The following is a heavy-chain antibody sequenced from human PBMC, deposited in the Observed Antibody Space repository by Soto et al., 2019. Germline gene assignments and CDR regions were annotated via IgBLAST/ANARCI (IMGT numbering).Heavy chain of an antibody. D-gene: IGHD3-22*01. CDR2: VYYSGST. CDR1: GGSISSNNYY. Sequence: QLQLQESGPGLVKPSETLSLTCTVSGGSISSNNYYWGWIRQPPGKGLAWIGSVYYSGSTYYNPSLKSRVTISVDTSKNQFSLRLSFVTAADTAVYYCARPYYYDTTGHPDAFDIWGQGTMVTVSS. V-gene: IGHV4-39*01. J-gene: IGHJ3*02. CDR3: ARPYYYDTTGHPDAFDI.